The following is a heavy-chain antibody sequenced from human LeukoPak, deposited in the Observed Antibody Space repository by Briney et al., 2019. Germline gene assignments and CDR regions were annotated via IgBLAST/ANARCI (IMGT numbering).Heavy chain of an antibody. D-gene: IGHD3-10*01. V-gene: IGHV1-3*01. CDR3: ARDRENGSGKYSTRKGKYYFDY. J-gene: IGHJ4*02. CDR1: GYTXTSYA. Sequence: SVKVSXXDSGYTXTSYAMHWVRQAPGQRLEWMGWINAGNGNTKYSQKFQGRVTNTRDTSASTAYMELSSLRSEDTAVYYCARDRENGSGKYSTRKGKYYFDYWGQGTLVTVSS. CDR2: INAGNGNT.